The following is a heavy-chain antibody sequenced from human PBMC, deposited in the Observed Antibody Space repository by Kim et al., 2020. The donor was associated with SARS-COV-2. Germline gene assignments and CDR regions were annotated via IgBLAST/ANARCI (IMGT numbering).Heavy chain of an antibody. CDR3: ARSDGYSYFDY. D-gene: IGHD2-15*01. Sequence: GGSLRLSCAASGFTFSSYAMHWVRQAPGKGLEWVAVISYDGSNKYYADSVKGRFTISRDNSKNTLYLQMNSLRAEDTAVYYCARSDGYSYFDYWGQGPLVTVSS. CDR2: ISYDGSNK. CDR1: GFTFSSYA. V-gene: IGHV3-30-3*01. J-gene: IGHJ4*02.